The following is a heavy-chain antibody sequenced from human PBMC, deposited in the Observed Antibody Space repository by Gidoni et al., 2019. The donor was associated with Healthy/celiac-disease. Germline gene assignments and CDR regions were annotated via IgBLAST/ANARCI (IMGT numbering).Heavy chain of an antibody. CDR2: IKSKTDGGTT. D-gene: IGHD2-2*01. CDR3: TTEADCSSTSCEYYYYYMDV. Sequence: AVEWVGRIKSKTDGGTTDYAAPVKGRFTISRDDSKNTLYLQMNSLKTEDTAVYYCTTEADCSSTSCEYYYYYMDVWGKGTTVTVSS. J-gene: IGHJ6*03. V-gene: IGHV3-15*01.